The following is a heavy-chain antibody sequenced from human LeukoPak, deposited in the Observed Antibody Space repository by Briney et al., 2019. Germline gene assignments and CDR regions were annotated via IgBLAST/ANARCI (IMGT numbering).Heavy chain of an antibody. D-gene: IGHD2-15*01. CDR2: IYRGGTT. CDR3: ARDRDYCSGGSCYYYYYGMDV. V-gene: IGHV3-66*01. Sequence: GGSLRLSCVASGFDVSDSYMSWVRQAPGKGLECVSVIYRGGTTYYADSVKGRFTISRDNSKNTLYLQMNSLRAEDTAMYYCARDRDYCSGGSCYYYYYGMDVWGQGTTVTVSS. CDR1: GFDVSDSY. J-gene: IGHJ6*02.